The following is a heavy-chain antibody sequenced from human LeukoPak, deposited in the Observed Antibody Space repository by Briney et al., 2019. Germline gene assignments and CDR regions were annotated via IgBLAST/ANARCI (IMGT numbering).Heavy chain of an antibody. J-gene: IGHJ3*01. D-gene: IGHD6-19*01. V-gene: IGHV1-2*02. CDR1: GYTFIGYY. Sequence: ASVKVSCKASGYTFIGYYIHWVRQAPGQGLEWMGWVNPNSGVTNYGQKFQGRVTMTRDTSISTAYMDLSRLRSDDTAVYFCAITYTSGSGDAFDVWGQGTMVAVSS. CDR3: AITYTSGSGDAFDV. CDR2: VNPNSGVT.